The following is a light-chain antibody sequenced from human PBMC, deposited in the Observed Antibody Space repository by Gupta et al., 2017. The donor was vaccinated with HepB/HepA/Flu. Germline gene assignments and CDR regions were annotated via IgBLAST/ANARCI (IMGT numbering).Light chain of an antibody. V-gene: IGKV1-39*01. J-gene: IGKJ5*01. Sequence: DIQLTQSPSSLSASVGDRVTITCRASQSISSYLNWYQQKPGKAPKLLIYAASSLQSGVPSRFSGSGSGTDFTLTISSLKPEDFATYYCQQSYRTPITFGQGTXLEMK. CDR1: QSISSY. CDR2: AAS. CDR3: QQSYRTPIT.